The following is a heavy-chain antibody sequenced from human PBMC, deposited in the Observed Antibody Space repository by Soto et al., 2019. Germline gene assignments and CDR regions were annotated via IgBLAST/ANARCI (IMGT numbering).Heavy chain of an antibody. Sequence: GGSLRLSCAASGFTFSTFSMNWVRQAPGRGLEWLSYIGGSGGSISYADSVKGRFTISRDNGKNTLYLQMSSLRDEDTAVYYCARDLAWAFDSWGQGALVTVSS. CDR3: ARDLAWAFDS. D-gene: IGHD1-26*01. CDR1: GFTFSTFS. J-gene: IGHJ4*02. CDR2: IGGSGGSI. V-gene: IGHV3-48*02.